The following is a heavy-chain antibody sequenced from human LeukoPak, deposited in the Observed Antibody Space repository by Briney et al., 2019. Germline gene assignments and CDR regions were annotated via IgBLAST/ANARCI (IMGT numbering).Heavy chain of an antibody. CDR3: AKDYEYNSNTWYFH. CDR2: ISWNSGSI. D-gene: IGHD6-13*01. Sequence: PGRSLRLSCAASGFTFGDYAMHWVRQAPGKGLEWVSGISWNSGSIGYADSVKGRFTISRDNAKNTLYLQMNSLRAEDTAVYYCAKDYEYNSNTWYFHWGRGTLVSVSS. J-gene: IGHJ4*02. V-gene: IGHV3-9*01. CDR1: GFTFGDYA.